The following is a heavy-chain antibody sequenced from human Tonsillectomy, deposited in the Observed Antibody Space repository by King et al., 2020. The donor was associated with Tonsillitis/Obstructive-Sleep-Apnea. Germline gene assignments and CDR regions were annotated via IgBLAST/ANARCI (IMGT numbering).Heavy chain of an antibody. J-gene: IGHJ2*01. D-gene: IGHD4-11*01. Sequence: VQLQESGPGLVKPSETLSLTCTVSGGSISSYYWSWIRQPPGKGLEWIGYIYYSGSTNYNPSLKSRVTISVDTSKNQYSLKRSSVTAADTAVYYCARVPNDYSNYGYFDLWGRGTLVTVSS. CDR3: ARVPNDYSNYGYFDL. CDR1: GGSISSYY. CDR2: IYYSGST. V-gene: IGHV4-59*01.